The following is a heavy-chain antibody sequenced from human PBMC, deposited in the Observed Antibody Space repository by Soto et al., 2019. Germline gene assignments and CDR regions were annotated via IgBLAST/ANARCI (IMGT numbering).Heavy chain of an antibody. CDR3: ARDLVADDLAYYYGMDV. Sequence: QVQLVQSGAEVKKPGSSVKVSCKASGGTFSSYAISWVRQAPGQGLEWMGGIIPIFGTANYAQKFQGRVTSTADKSTSTAYMELSSLRSEDTAVYYCARDLVADDLAYYYGMDVWGQGTTVTVSS. CDR1: GGTFSSYA. V-gene: IGHV1-69*06. CDR2: IIPIFGTA. D-gene: IGHD3-3*01. J-gene: IGHJ6*02.